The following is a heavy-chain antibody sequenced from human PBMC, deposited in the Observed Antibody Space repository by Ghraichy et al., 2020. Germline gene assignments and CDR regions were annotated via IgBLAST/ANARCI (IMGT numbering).Heavy chain of an antibody. J-gene: IGHJ4*02. D-gene: IGHD5-24*01. Sequence: ASVKVSCKASGYTFTSYGISWVREAPGQGLEWMGWISAYNGNTNYAQKLQGRVTMTTDTSTSTAYMELRSLRSDDTAVYYCARDKGRWLQFPHPNDYWGQGTLVTVSS. CDR2: ISAYNGNT. CDR1: GYTFTSYG. V-gene: IGHV1-18*04. CDR3: ARDKGRWLQFPHPNDY.